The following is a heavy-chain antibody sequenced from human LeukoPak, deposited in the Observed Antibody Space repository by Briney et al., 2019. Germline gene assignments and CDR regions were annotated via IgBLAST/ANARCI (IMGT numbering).Heavy chain of an antibody. CDR2: IWYDGSNK. J-gene: IGHJ4*02. V-gene: IGHV3-33*06. CDR3: AKDRYYYDSSGYLDY. CDR1: GFTFSSYG. Sequence: GGSLRLSCAASGFTFSSYGMHWVRQAPGKGLEWVVVIWYDGSNKYYADSVKGRFTISRDNSKNTLYLQMNSLRAEDTAVYYCAKDRYYYDSSGYLDYWGQGTLVTVSS. D-gene: IGHD3-22*01.